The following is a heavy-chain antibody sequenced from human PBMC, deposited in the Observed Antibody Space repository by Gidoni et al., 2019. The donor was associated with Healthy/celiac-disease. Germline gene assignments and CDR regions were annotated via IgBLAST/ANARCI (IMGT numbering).Heavy chain of an antibody. J-gene: IGHJ4*02. CDR1: GYTFTSYD. CDR2: MNPNSGNT. D-gene: IGHD1-26*01. V-gene: IGHV1-8*01. Sequence: QVQLVQSGAEVKKPGASVKVSCKASGYTFTSYDINWVRQATGQGLGWMGWMNPNSGNTGCAQKCQGKVTMTTDTSISTTYIEPSSLRYEDTGVYYFASVVGATFYYWGQGTLVTVSS. CDR3: ASVVGATFYY.